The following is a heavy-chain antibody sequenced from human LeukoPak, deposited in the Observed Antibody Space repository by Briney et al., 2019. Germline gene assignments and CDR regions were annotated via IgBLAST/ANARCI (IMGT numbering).Heavy chain of an antibody. Sequence: GGSLRLSCAASGFTFSSYAMHWVRQAPGKGLEWVAVISYDGSNKYYADSVKGRFTISRDNSKNTLYLQMNSLRAEDTAVYYCAKAWVRGVIIPYYWGQGTLVTVSS. CDR3: AKAWVRGVIIPYY. CDR1: GFTFSSYA. J-gene: IGHJ4*02. D-gene: IGHD3-10*01. CDR2: ISYDGSNK. V-gene: IGHV3-30*18.